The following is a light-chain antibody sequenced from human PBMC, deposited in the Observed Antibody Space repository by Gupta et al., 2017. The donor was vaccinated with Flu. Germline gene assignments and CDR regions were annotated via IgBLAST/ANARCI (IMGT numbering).Light chain of an antibody. V-gene: IGLV2-14*01. CDR1: SSDVGGYNY. J-gene: IGLJ1*01. CDR2: EVS. CDR3: SSYTSSSTPLYV. Sequence: QSALNQPASASASPGQSLTISCTGTSSDVGGYNYVSWYQQHPGKAPKLMIYEVSNRPSGGANRFSGSKSGNTASLTISGLQAEDEADYYCSSYTSSSTPLYVFGTGTKVTVL.